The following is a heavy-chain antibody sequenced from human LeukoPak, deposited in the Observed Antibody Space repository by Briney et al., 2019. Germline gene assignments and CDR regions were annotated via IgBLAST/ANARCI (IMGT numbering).Heavy chain of an antibody. CDR2: ISYDGSNK. Sequence: GGSLRLSCAASGFTFSSYAMHWVRQAPGKGLEWVAVISYDGSNKYYADSVKGRLTISRDNSKNTLYLQMNSLRAEDTAVYYCARDDIVVVPAAIPNGMDVWGQGTTVTVSS. J-gene: IGHJ6*02. D-gene: IGHD2-2*01. CDR3: ARDDIVVVPAAIPNGMDV. V-gene: IGHV3-30-3*01. CDR1: GFTFSSYA.